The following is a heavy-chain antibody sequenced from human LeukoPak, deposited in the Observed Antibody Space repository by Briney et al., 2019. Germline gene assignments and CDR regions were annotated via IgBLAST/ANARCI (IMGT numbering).Heavy chain of an antibody. J-gene: IGHJ4*01. V-gene: IGHV3-30*18. D-gene: IGHD2-2*01. Sequence: GGSLRLSCAASGFTFSSYGMHWVRQAPGKGLEWVAVISYDGSNKYYADSVKGRFTISRDNSKNTLYLQMNSLRAEDTAVYYCAKEPAERGDIVVVPAATYFDYWGQEPWSPSPQ. CDR1: GFTFSSYG. CDR3: AKEPAERGDIVVVPAATYFDY. CDR2: ISYDGSNK.